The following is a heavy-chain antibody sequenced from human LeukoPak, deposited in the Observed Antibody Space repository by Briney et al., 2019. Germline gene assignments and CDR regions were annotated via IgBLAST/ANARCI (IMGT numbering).Heavy chain of an antibody. CDR2: ISSSGSTI. D-gene: IGHD6-19*01. CDR3: ARSGELYSSGWYYFPVDY. CDR1: GFTFSSYE. V-gene: IGHV3-48*03. J-gene: IGHJ4*02. Sequence: PEGSLRLSCAASGFTFSSYEMNWVRQAPGKGLEWVSYISSSGSTIYYADSVKGRFTISRDNAKNSLYLQMNSLRAEDTAVYYCARSGELYSSGWYYFPVDYWGQGTLVTVSS.